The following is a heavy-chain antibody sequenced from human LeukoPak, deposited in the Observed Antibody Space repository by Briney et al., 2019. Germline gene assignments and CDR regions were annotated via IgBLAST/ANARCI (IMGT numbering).Heavy chain of an antibody. CDR2: IYDSDNT. CDR3: ARGYSSGWPDAFDV. CDR1: GGSISSGSYY. J-gene: IGHJ3*01. V-gene: IGHV4-39*07. Sequence: SETLPLTCTVSGGSISSGSYYWGWIRQPPGKGLEWIGCIYDSDNTYYNSSLKSRVTISIDTSTGQFSLRLNSVTAADTAVYYCARGYSSGWPDAFDVWGQGTMVTVSS. D-gene: IGHD2-15*01.